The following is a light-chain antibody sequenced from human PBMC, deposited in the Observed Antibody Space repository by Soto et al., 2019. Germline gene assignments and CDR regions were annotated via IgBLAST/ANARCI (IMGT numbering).Light chain of an antibody. V-gene: IGKV3-20*01. Sequence: EILMTQSPATLSVSPGARATLSCRASQSVSSNVAWYQHKPGQAPRLLIYGASNRATGIPDRFSGSGSGTDFTLTISRLEPEDFAVYYCQQYGSSGTFGQGTKVDIK. CDR3: QQYGSSGT. J-gene: IGKJ1*01. CDR2: GAS. CDR1: QSVSSN.